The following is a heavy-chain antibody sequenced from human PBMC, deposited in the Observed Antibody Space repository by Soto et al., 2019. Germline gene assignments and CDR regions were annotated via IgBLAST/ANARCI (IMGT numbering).Heavy chain of an antibody. CDR1: GFTFSTYG. CDR3: AKDAANLGNWFDP. D-gene: IGHD2-15*01. CDR2: ILKDGSQQ. V-gene: IGHV3-30*18. J-gene: IGHJ5*02. Sequence: QVQLVESGGGVVQPGMSLRLSCAASGFTFSTYGMHWVRQAPGKGLEWVAAILKDGSQQFYADSVKGRLTISRDNSKNTLSLEMNSLRAEDTAVYYCAKDAANLGNWFDPWGQGTLVTVSS.